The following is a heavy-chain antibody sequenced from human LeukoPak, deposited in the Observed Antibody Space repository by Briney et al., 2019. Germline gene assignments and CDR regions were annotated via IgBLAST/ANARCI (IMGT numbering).Heavy chain of an antibody. CDR3: AREKIVVVTAATAFDY. V-gene: IGHV3-30*04. Sequence: GGSLRLSCAASGFTFSSYAMHWVRQAPGKGLEWVAVISYDGSNKYYADSVKGRFTISRDNSKNTLYLQMNSLRAEDTAVYYCAREKIVVVTAATAFDYWGQGTLVTVSS. D-gene: IGHD2-21*02. CDR1: GFTFSSYA. CDR2: ISYDGSNK. J-gene: IGHJ4*02.